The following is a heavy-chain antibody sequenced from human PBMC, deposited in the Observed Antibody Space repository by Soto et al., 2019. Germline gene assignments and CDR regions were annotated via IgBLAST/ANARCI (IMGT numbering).Heavy chain of an antibody. Sequence: GGSLRLSCAASGFTFCSYGMHWVRQAPGKGLEWVAIISYDGSDKYYADSVKGRFTVSRDNSKNTLYLQMNSLTTEDTAVYYCAKDNPAVHYWGQGTLVTVSS. CDR3: AKDNPAVHY. CDR1: GFTFCSYG. V-gene: IGHV3-30*18. J-gene: IGHJ4*02. CDR2: ISYDGSDK.